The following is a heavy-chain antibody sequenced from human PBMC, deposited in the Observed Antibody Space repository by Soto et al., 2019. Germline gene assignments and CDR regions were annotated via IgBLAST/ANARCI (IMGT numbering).Heavy chain of an antibody. CDR1: GGTFSSYA. V-gene: IGHV1-69*13. J-gene: IGHJ3*02. CDR2: IIPIFGTA. CDR3: ARDTGVAAIADAYDI. D-gene: IGHD3-3*01. Sequence: ASLKVSCKASGGTFSSYAISWVRQAPGQGLEWMGGIIPIFGTANYAQKFQGRVTITADESTSTAYMELSSLRSEDTAVYYCARDTGVAAIADAYDIWGQGSMVTVSS.